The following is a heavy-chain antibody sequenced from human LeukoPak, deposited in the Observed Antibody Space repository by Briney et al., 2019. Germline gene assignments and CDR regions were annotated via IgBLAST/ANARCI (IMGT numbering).Heavy chain of an antibody. CDR2: IYPGDSDT. Sequence: GGSLKISCKGSGYSFTSYWIGWVRQMPGKGLEWMGIIYPGDSDTRYNPSFQGQVTISAGKSISTAYLQWSSLKASDTAMYYCARQDGYSSGWPRLSWFDPWGQGTLVTVSS. CDR3: ARQDGYSSGWPRLSWFDP. V-gene: IGHV5-51*01. J-gene: IGHJ5*02. CDR1: GYSFTSYW. D-gene: IGHD6-19*01.